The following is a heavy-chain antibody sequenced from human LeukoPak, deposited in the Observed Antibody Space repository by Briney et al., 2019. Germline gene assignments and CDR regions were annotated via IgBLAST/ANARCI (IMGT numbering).Heavy chain of an antibody. V-gene: IGHV3-43D*03. J-gene: IGHJ6*03. CDR3: AKDAVGATAYYYYYYMDV. D-gene: IGHD1-26*01. CDR2: ISWDGGST. CDR1: GFTFDDYA. Sequence: GGSLRLSCAASGFTFDDYAMHWVRQAPGKGLGWVSLISWDGGSTYYADSVKGRFTISRDNSKNSLYLQMNSLRAEDTALYYCAKDAVGATAYYYYYYMDVWGKGTTVTVSS.